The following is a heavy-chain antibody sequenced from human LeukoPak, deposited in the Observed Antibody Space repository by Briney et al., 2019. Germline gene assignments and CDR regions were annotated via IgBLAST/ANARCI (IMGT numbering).Heavy chain of an antibody. CDR2: IHYSGST. J-gene: IGHJ4*02. V-gene: IGHV4-59*08. CDR3: ARRSYGTDYFDY. Sequence: SETLSLTCSVSGGSISSYYWSWIRPPPGKGLECIGYIHYSGSTNYNPSLKSRVTISVDTSKNQFSLKLSSVTAADTAVYYCARRSYGTDYFDYWGQGTLVTVSS. D-gene: IGHD5-18*01. CDR1: GGSISSYY.